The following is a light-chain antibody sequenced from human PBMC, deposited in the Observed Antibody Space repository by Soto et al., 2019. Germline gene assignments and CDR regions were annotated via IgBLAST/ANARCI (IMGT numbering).Light chain of an antibody. CDR2: DAS. V-gene: IGKV1-5*01. CDR3: QEYNSGWR. Sequence: DIQMTQSPSSVSASVGDRVTFTCRASQSVNRWLAWYQKKPGRAPKLLIYDASNLQSGVPSRFSGSGSGTEFTLSISSLQPDDFATYYCQEYNSGWRFGQGTKVDIK. CDR1: QSVNRW. J-gene: IGKJ1*01.